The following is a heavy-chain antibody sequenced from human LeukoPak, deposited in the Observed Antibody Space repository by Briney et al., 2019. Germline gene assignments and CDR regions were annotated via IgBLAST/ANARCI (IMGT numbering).Heavy chain of an antibody. CDR3: ASYKTYYDSSGNPFDY. CDR2: IYHNGNT. Sequence: PSETLSHTCTVFGYSISSAYSWGWIRQPPGKGLEWIASIYHNGNTYYNSSLKSRVTISVDTSENQFSLKLSSVTAADTAVYYCASYKTYYDSSGNPFDYWGQGTLVTVSS. V-gene: IGHV4-38-2*02. J-gene: IGHJ4*02. CDR1: GYSISSAYS. D-gene: IGHD3-22*01.